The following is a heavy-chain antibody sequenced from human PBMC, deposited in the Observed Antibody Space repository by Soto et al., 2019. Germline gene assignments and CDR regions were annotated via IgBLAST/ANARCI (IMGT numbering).Heavy chain of an antibody. V-gene: IGHV5-51*01. CDR2: IYPGDSDT. D-gene: IGHD1-26*01. Sequence: GESLKISCKGSGYSFASHWVAWVRQMPEKGLEWIGTIYPGDSDTKYSPAFRGQVTISADTSVSTACLQWRSLEATDSAIYYCARYSGSYWHYLDFWGQGTLVTVSS. CDR1: GYSFASHW. J-gene: IGHJ4*02. CDR3: ARYSGSYWHYLDF.